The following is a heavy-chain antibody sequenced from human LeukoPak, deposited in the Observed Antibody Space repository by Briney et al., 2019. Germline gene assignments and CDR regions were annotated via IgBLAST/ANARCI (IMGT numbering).Heavy chain of an antibody. CDR1: GYRFSNYW. D-gene: IGHD2-2*02. CDR2: IYPDDSDT. V-gene: IGHV5-51*01. CDR3: AIGGDSTTSCYRCFDY. Sequence: GESLKISCKGSGYRFSNYWIGWVRQMPGKGLEWMGLIYPDDSDTRYSPSFQGQVTISADKSITTAYLQWSSLKASDTAMYYCAIGGDSTTSCYRCFDYWGQGTLVTVSS. J-gene: IGHJ4*02.